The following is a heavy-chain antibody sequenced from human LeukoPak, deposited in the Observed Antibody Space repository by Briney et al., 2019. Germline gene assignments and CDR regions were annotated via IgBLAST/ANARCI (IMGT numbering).Heavy chain of an antibody. CDR2: IKQDGGEQ. J-gene: IGHJ6*02. D-gene: IGHD6-19*01. CDR1: GFTFSNYW. V-gene: IGHV3-7*01. CDR3: AKGTVAGKGYYYGMDV. Sequence: PGGSLRLSCAAYGFTFSNYWMNWVRQAPGKGLEWVANIKQDGGEQYYVDSVKGRFTVSRDNAENSLYLQLNSLRIEDTAVYYCAKGTVAGKGYYYGMDVWGQGTTVTVSS.